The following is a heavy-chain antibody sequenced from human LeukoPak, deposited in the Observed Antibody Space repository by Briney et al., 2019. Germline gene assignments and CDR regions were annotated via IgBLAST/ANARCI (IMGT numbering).Heavy chain of an antibody. CDR3: AKDPGYSSSWYMDY. CDR2: ISYDGSNK. J-gene: IGHJ4*02. CDR1: GFTFSSYG. D-gene: IGHD6-13*01. Sequence: PGGSLRLSCAASGFTFSSYGMHWVRQAPGKGLEWVAVISYDGSNKYYADSVKGRFTISRDNSKNTLYLQMNSLRAEDTAVYYCAKDPGYSSSWYMDYWGQGTLVTVSS. V-gene: IGHV3-30*18.